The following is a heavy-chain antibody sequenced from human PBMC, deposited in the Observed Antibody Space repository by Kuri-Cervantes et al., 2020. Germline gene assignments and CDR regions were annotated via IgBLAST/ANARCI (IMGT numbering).Heavy chain of an antibody. D-gene: IGHD3-16*01. CDR2: ISYDGSNK. CDR3: ARGVGSPPYYYYMDV. Sequence: GESLKISCAASGFTFSSYVMHWVRQAPGKGLEWVAVISYDGSNKYYADSVKGRFTISRDNSKNTLYLQMNSLRAEDTAVYYCARGVGSPPYYYYMDVWGKGTTVTVSS. J-gene: IGHJ6*03. CDR1: GFTFSSYV. V-gene: IGHV3-30-3*01.